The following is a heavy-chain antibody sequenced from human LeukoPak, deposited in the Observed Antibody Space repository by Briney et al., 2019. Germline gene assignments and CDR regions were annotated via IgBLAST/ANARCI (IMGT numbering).Heavy chain of an antibody. Sequence: SETLSLTCTVSGGSISSSSYYWGWIRQPPGKGLEWIGSIYYSGSTYYNPPLKSRVTISVDTSKNQFSLKLSSVTAADTAVYYCAREDWVTGTTVDYWGQGTLVTVSS. CDR1: GGSISSSSYY. CDR3: AREDWVTGTTVDY. J-gene: IGHJ4*02. CDR2: IYYSGST. V-gene: IGHV4-39*02. D-gene: IGHD1-7*01.